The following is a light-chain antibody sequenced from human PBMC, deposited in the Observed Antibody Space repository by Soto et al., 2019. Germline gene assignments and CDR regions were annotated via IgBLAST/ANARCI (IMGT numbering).Light chain of an antibody. Sequence: QSVLTQPVSVSASPGQSISISCAGTSSDIGKYDYVSWYQHHPGNAPKLVISAVSRRSSGISDRFSGSKSGNTATLTISALQAEDEADYYCASYTSSTTQVFGGGTKLTVL. V-gene: IGLV2-14*01. CDR3: ASYTSSTTQV. J-gene: IGLJ3*02. CDR2: AVS. CDR1: SSDIGKYDY.